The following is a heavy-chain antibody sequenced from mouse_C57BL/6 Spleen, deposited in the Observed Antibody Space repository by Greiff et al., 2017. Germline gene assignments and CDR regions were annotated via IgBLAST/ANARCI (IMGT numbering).Heavy chain of an antibody. J-gene: IGHJ4*01. V-gene: IGHV5-9*01. D-gene: IGHD4-1*01. CDR2: ISGGGGNT. CDR1: GFTFSSYT. Sequence: EVQVVESGGGLVKPGGSLKLSCAASGFTFSSYTMSWVRQTPEKSLEWVATISGGGGNTYYPDSVKGRFTISRDNAKNTLYLQKSELRSEDTAWYYCARCWDTMDYWGQGTSVTVSS. CDR3: ARCWDTMDY.